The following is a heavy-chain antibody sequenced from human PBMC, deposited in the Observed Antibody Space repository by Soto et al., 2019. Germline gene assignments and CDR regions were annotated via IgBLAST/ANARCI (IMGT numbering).Heavy chain of an antibody. Sequence: ASVKVSCKASGYTFTSYYMHWVRQAPGQGLEWMGRINPSGGSTDYAQNFQDWVTMTTDTSASTAYMELSRLKSDDTAVYYCARSASFYGMDVWGQGTTVTVSS. CDR2: INPSGGST. J-gene: IGHJ6*02. CDR1: GYTFTSYY. CDR3: ARSASFYGMDV. V-gene: IGHV1-2*04. D-gene: IGHD1-26*01.